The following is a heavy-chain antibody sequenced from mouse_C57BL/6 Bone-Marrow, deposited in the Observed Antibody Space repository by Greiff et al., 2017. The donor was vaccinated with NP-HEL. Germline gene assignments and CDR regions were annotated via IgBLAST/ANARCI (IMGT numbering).Heavy chain of an antibody. CDR3: ARGDFDV. V-gene: IGHV3-6*01. CDR2: ISYDGSN. CDR1: GYSITSGYY. Sequence: EVKLEESGPGLVKPSQSLSLTCSVPGYSITSGYYWNWIRQFPGNKLEWMGYISYDGSNNYNPSLKNRISITRDTSKNQFFLKLNSVTTEDTATYYCARGDFDVWGTGTTVTVSS. J-gene: IGHJ1*03.